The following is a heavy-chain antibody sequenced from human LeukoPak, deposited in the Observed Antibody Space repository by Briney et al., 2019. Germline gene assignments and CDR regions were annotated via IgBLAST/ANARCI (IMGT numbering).Heavy chain of an antibody. D-gene: IGHD3-9*01. CDR3: ATRGEYDILTGYSGYFDY. CDR1: GYTFTSYG. J-gene: IGHJ4*02. Sequence: ASVKVSCKASGYTFTSYGIIWVRQAPGQGLECMGWISAYNGNANYAQKLQGRVTMTTDTSTSTAYMELRSLRSDDTAVYYCATRGEYDILTGYSGYFDYWGQGTLVTVSS. V-gene: IGHV1-18*01. CDR2: ISAYNGNA.